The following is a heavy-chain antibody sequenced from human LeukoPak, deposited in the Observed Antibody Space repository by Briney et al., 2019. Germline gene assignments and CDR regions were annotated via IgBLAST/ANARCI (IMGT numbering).Heavy chain of an antibody. J-gene: IGHJ4*02. Sequence: SETLSLTCAVYGGSFSGYYWSWIRQPPGKGLEWIGEINHSGSTNYNPSLKSRVTISVDTSKNQFSLKLSSVTAADTAVYYCARGGYIDYWGQGTLVTVSS. CDR2: INHSGST. CDR3: ARGGYIDY. V-gene: IGHV4-34*01. D-gene: IGHD5-12*01. CDR1: GGSFSGYY.